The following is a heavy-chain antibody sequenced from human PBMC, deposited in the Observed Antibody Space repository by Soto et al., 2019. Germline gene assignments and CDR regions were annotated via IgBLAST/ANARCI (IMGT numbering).Heavy chain of an antibody. J-gene: IGHJ3*02. CDR2: MNPNRGTT. D-gene: IGHD5-12*01. Sequence: QVQLVQSGAEVKKPGASVKVSCKASGYTCTGYDITWVRQATGQGLEWMGWMNPNRGTTGYAQTFQGRVTMTRNTSISTAYMELSSLRSEDTAVYYCARDPSGYESAFDIWGQGTMVTVSS. CDR3: ARDPSGYESAFDI. CDR1: GYTCTGYD. V-gene: IGHV1-8*01.